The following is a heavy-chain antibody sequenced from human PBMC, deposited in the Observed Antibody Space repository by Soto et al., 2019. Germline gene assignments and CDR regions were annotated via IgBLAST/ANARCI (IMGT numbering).Heavy chain of an antibody. J-gene: IGHJ4*02. Sequence: LPCAASGFTFSSYAIACVLQAPGKGLEWVSTISGSGASTYYADSVKGRFTISRDNSKNTLYLQMNSLRAEDTAIYYCAKALAARSIFYWGQGTLVTVSS. CDR3: AKALAARSIFY. CDR1: GFTFSSYA. CDR2: ISGSGAST. V-gene: IGHV3-23*01.